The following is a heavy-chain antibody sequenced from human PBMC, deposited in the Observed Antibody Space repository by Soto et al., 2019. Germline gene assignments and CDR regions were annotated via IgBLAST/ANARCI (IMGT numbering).Heavy chain of an antibody. V-gene: IGHV1-3*01. CDR2: INAGNGNT. CDR3: ARDSLSKHYYDSSARNGYYFDY. CDR1: GYTFTSYA. Sequence: ASVKVSCKASGYTFTSYAMHWVRQAPGQRLEWMGWINAGNGNTKYSQKFQGRVTITRDTSASTAYMELSSLRSEDTAVYYCARDSLSKHYYDSSARNGYYFDYWGQGTLVTVSS. J-gene: IGHJ4*02. D-gene: IGHD3-22*01.